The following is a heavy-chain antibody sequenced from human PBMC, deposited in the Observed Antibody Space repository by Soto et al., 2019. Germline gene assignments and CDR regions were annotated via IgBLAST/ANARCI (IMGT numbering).Heavy chain of an antibody. Sequence: GSLILSCAASGFTFSSYWMSWVRQAPGKGLEWVANIKQDGSEKYYVDSVKGRFTISRDNAKNSLYLQMNSLRAEDTAVYYCARVGVDTAMDDAFDIWGQGTMVTVSS. CDR2: IKQDGSEK. J-gene: IGHJ3*02. CDR1: GFTFSSYW. D-gene: IGHD5-18*01. CDR3: ARVGVDTAMDDAFDI. V-gene: IGHV3-7*01.